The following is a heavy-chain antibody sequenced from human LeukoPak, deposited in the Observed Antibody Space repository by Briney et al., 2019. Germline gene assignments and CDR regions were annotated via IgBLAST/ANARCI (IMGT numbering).Heavy chain of an antibody. Sequence: PGGSLRLSCAASGCAVSSTYMNWVRQAPGKGLEWVSVIYSDGTTYYADSVKGRFTISRDSSKNTLYLQMNGLRAEDTAVYYCVRDRGAYYYDTGYWGQGILVTVSS. V-gene: IGHV3-66*01. J-gene: IGHJ4*02. CDR1: GCAVSSTY. D-gene: IGHD3-22*01. CDR2: IYSDGTT. CDR3: VRDRGAYYYDTGY.